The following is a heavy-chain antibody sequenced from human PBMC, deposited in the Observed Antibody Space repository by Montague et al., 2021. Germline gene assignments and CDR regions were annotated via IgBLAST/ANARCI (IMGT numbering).Heavy chain of an antibody. CDR3: ARGGWQLSFDY. J-gene: IGHJ4*02. D-gene: IGHD6-13*01. CDR1: GFTVRSNY. CDR2: IYSDNST. Sequence: SLRLSCAASGFTVRSNYMSWVRQAPGKGLEWVPIIYSDNSTYYADSVKGRFTIFRDNSKNTLYLQINSLRAEDTAVFYCARGGWQLSFDYWGQGTLVTVSS. V-gene: IGHV3-66*01.